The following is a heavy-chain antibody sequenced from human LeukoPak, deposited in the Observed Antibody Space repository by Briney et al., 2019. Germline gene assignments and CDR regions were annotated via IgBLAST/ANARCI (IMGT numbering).Heavy chain of an antibody. CDR1: GFTFSSYW. V-gene: IGHV3-7*01. J-gene: IGHJ4*02. CDR2: IKQDGSEK. Sequence: GGSLSLSCAASGFTFSSYWMSWVRQAPGKGLEWVANIKQDGSEKYYVDSVKGRFTISRDNAKNSLYLQMNSLRAEDAAVYYCASDGYFEPYDYWGQGTLVTVSS. CDR3: ASDGYFEPYDY. D-gene: IGHD2/OR15-2a*01.